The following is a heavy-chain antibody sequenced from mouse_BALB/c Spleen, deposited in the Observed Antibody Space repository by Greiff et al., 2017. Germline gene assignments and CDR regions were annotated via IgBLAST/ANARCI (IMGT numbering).Heavy chain of an antibody. Sequence: EVKVEESGPGLVKPSQSLSLTCTVTGYSITSDYAWNWIRQFPGNKLEWMGYISYSGSTSYNPSLKSRISITRDTSKNQFFLQLNSVTTEDTATYYCAGVVEEYAMDYWGQGTSVTVSS. V-gene: IGHV3-2*02. CDR3: AGVVEEYAMDY. J-gene: IGHJ4*01. CDR2: ISYSGST. D-gene: IGHD1-1*01. CDR1: GYSITSDYA.